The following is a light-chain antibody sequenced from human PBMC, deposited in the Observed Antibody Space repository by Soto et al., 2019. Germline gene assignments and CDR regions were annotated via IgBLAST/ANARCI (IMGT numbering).Light chain of an antibody. Sequence: ALTQPPSASGSPGQSVTTSCTGTSSDVGGYNFVSWYQQHPGKAPKLMIYEVSKRPSGVPDRFSGSKSGNTASLTVSGLQAEDEADYYCSSYAGSNYYVFGTGTKVTVL. CDR1: SSDVGGYNF. V-gene: IGLV2-8*01. CDR3: SSYAGSNYYV. J-gene: IGLJ1*01. CDR2: EVS.